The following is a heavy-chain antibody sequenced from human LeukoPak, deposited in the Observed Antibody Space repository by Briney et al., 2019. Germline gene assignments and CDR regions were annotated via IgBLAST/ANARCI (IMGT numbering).Heavy chain of an antibody. V-gene: IGHV5-51*01. CDR2: IYPGDSDT. J-gene: IGHJ4*02. D-gene: IGHD4-11*01. CDR3: ARAPTSVSNPYYFDY. CDR1: GYSFSNYW. Sequence: GESLKISCKASGYSFSNYWIGWVRQMPGKGLEWMGIIYPGDSDTIYSPSFQGQATISADKSITTGYLQWSSLKASDTAMYYCARAPTSVSNPYYFDYWGQGALVTVSS.